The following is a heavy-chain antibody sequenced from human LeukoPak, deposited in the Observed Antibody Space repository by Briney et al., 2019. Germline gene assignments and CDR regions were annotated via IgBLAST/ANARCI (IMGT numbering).Heavy chain of an antibody. Sequence: GGSLRLSCTASGFTFSSLAMSWVRQAPGKGLEWVSTISSNGDTTYNADSVKGRFTISRDKSKNTLYLELNSLRAEDTATFYCAKGQELDDGVFDSWGQGTMVTVSS. CDR1: GFTFSSLA. CDR2: ISSNGDTT. V-gene: IGHV3-23*01. D-gene: IGHD1-1*01. J-gene: IGHJ4*02. CDR3: AKGQELDDGVFDS.